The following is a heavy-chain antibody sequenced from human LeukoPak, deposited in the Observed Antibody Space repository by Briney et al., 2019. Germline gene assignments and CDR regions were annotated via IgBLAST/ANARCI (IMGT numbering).Heavy chain of an antibody. V-gene: IGHV4-59*08. Sequence: SETLSLTCTVSGGSISSYYWSWIRQPPGKGLEWIGYIYYSGSTYYNPSLKSRVTISVDTSKNQFSLKLSSVTAADTAVYYCARQKLRYFDWPPSGFDYWGQGTLVTVSS. CDR3: ARQKLRYFDWPPSGFDY. CDR2: IYYSGST. D-gene: IGHD3-9*01. J-gene: IGHJ4*02. CDR1: GGSISSYY.